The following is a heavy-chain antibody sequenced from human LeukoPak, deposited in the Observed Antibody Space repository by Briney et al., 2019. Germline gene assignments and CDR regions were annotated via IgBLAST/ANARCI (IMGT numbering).Heavy chain of an antibody. Sequence: PSETLSLTCTVSNGSISSYYWGWIRQPAGKGLEWIGRIHASGSTNYNPSLKSRVTMSVDTPKNQFSLKLSSVTAADTAIYFCARGDRAVAGAWGWFDPWGQGTLVTVSS. V-gene: IGHV4-4*07. CDR2: IHASGST. J-gene: IGHJ5*02. D-gene: IGHD6-19*01. CDR1: NGSISSYY. CDR3: ARGDRAVAGAWGWFDP.